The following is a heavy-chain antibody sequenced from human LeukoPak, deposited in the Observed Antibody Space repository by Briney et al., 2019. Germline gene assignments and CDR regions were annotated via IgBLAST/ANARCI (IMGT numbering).Heavy chain of an antibody. CDR2: IIPNSGGT. CDR1: GYTFSDYS. CDR3: AREEVRSTGRYDN. J-gene: IGHJ4*02. V-gene: IGHV1-2*02. Sequence: PAASVKVSCKASGYTFSDYSIHWVRQAPGQGLEWMGWIIPNSGGTHYAQNFQGRVSMTGDTSSSTAYMELSRLRSNDTAVYYCAREEVRSTGRYDNWGPGTLVSVSS. D-gene: IGHD2-2*01.